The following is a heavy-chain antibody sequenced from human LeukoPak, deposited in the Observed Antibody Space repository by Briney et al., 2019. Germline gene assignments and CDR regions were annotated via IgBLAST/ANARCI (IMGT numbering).Heavy chain of an antibody. D-gene: IGHD3-22*01. J-gene: IGHJ4*02. CDR1: GYSFTSYW. Sequence: GESLQISCKGSGYSFTSYWIGWVRQLPGKGLEWMGIIYPGDSDSRYSPSFQGQVTISADKSISTTYLQWSSLKASDTAMYYCATLYSSASYFDYWGQGTLVTVSS. CDR3: ATLYSSASYFDY. CDR2: IYPGDSDS. V-gene: IGHV5-51*01.